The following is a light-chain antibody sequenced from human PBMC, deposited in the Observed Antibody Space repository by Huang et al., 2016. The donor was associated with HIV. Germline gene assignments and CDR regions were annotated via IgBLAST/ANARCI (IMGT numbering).Light chain of an antibody. CDR1: QSINGW. J-gene: IGKJ1*01. V-gene: IGKV1-5*03. Sequence: DIQMTQSPSTLSASVGDRLTITCRASQSINGWLAWYQQRPGKAPKLLIYKVSNLESGVPSRFSGSGSGTEFTLTISSLQPDDFATYYCQQYNSYWTFGQGTKVEIK. CDR2: KVS. CDR3: QQYNSYWT.